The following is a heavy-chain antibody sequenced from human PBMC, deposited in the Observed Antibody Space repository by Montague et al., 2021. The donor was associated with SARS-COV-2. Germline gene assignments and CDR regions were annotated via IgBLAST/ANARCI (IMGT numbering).Heavy chain of an antibody. CDR1: GGSISSSSYY. V-gene: IGHV4-39*07. D-gene: IGHD6-13*01. J-gene: IGHJ6*02. CDR3: ARVGRQQLVRLSGMDV. CDR2: IYYSGST. Sequence: TLSLTCTVSGGSISSSSYYWGWIRQPPGKVLEWIGSIYYSGSTYYNXSLKSRVTISVDTSKNQFSLKLSSVTAADTAVYYCARVGRQQLVRLSGMDVWGQGTTVTVSS.